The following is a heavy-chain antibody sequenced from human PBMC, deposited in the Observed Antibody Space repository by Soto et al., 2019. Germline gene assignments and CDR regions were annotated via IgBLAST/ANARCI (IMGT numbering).Heavy chain of an antibody. CDR3: AKNQERELPRVIDF. CDR2: ISSTTNYI. V-gene: IGHV3-21*04. D-gene: IGHD1-7*01. Sequence: PGGSLRLSCAASGFTFTRYSMNWVRQAPGKVLEWGPSISSTTNYIYYGDSMKGRFTISRDNAKNSLYLEMNSLSAEDTALYYCAKNQERELPRVIDFWGQGTLVTVSS. J-gene: IGHJ4*02. CDR1: GFTFTRYS.